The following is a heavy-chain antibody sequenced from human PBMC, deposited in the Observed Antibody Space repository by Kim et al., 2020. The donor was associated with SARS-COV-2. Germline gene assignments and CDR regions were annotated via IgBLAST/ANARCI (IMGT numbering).Heavy chain of an antibody. J-gene: IGHJ4*02. CDR1: GFSFSSYA. D-gene: IGHD3-10*01. CDR3: AKDRNNYYGSGIVWDY. Sequence: GGSLRLSCAASGFSFSSYAMSWVRQAPGKGLEWVSGISGSGGSTYYADSVKGRFTISRDNSKNTLYLQMNSLRAEDTAVYYCAKDRNNYYGSGIVWDYWGQGTLVTVSS. CDR2: ISGSGGST. V-gene: IGHV3-23*01.